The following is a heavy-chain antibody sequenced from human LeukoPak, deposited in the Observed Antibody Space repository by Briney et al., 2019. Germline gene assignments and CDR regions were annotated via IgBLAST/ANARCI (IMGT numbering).Heavy chain of an antibody. V-gene: IGHV1-2*02. Sequence: ASVKVSCKASGDTFIDYYMHWVRQAPGQGLEWMVWINPNSGGTNYAQKFQGRLNMTRATSTSTAYMELSRLISDDTAVYYCACSGEAFDIWGQGTMVSVSS. CDR2: INPNSGGT. CDR1: GDTFIDYY. D-gene: IGHD1-1*01. J-gene: IGHJ3*02. CDR3: ACSGEAFDI.